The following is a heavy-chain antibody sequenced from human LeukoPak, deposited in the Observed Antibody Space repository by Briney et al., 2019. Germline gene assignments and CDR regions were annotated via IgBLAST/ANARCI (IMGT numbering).Heavy chain of an antibody. CDR1: GGSFSGYY. D-gene: IGHD6-19*01. Sequence: SETLSLTCAVYGGSFSGYYWSWIRQPPGKGLEWIGEINHSGSTNYNPSLKSRVTISVDTSKNQFSLKLSSVTAADTAVYYCARSYSSGWPLFDYWGQGTLVTVSS. CDR2: INHSGST. V-gene: IGHV4-34*01. J-gene: IGHJ4*02. CDR3: ARSYSSGWPLFDY.